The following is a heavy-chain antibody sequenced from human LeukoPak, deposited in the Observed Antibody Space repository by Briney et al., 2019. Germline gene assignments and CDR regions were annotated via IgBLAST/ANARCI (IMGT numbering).Heavy chain of an antibody. CDR1: GYTFTGYY. CDR2: INPNSGGT. J-gene: IGHJ4*02. CDR3: ARVKWLRETDY. Sequence: ASVKVSCKASGYTFTGYYMHWVRQAPGQGLEWMGRINPNSGGTNYAQKFQGRVTMTRDTSISTAYMELSRLRSDDTAAYYCARVKWLRETDYWGQGTLVTVSS. V-gene: IGHV1-2*06. D-gene: IGHD5-12*01.